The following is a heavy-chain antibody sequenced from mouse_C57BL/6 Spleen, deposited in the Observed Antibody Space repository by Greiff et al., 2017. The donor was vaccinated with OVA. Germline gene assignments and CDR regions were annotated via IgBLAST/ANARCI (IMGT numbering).Heavy chain of an antibody. J-gene: IGHJ3*01. CDR3: ARDDYDRGFAY. Sequence: VQLQQPGAELVKPGASVKLSCKASGYTFTSYWMHWVKQRPGQGLEWIGMIHPNSGSNNYNEKFKSKATLTVDKSSSTAYMQLSSLTSEDSAVYYCARDDYDRGFAYWGQGTLVTVSA. CDR2: IHPNSGSN. V-gene: IGHV1-64*01. D-gene: IGHD2-4*01. CDR1: GYTFTSYW.